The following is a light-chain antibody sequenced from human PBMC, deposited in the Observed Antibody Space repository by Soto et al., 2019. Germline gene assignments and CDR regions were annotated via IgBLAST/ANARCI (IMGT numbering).Light chain of an antibody. V-gene: IGKV1-5*03. J-gene: IGKJ1*01. CDR2: EAS. Sequence: DIQMTQSPSTLSASVGDRVTIACRASQSISGSLAWYQQKPGKAPKLLIFEASNLKSGVPSRFSGSGSGKEYTLTISSLQPDDSASYYCQQYNGYWTFGQGTRVEIK. CDR3: QQYNGYWT. CDR1: QSISGS.